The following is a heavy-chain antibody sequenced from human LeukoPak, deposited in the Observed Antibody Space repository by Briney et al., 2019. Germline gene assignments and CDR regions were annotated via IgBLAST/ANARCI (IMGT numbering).Heavy chain of an antibody. Sequence: PSETPSLTCTVSGGSISSSSYYWGWIRQPPGKGLEWIGSIYYSGSTYYNPSLKSRVTISVDTSKNQFSLKLSSVTAADTAVYYCARHGDGYNPPYFDYWGQGTLVTVSS. D-gene: IGHD5-12*01. CDR3: ARHGDGYNPPYFDY. V-gene: IGHV4-39*01. J-gene: IGHJ4*02. CDR1: GGSISSSSYY. CDR2: IYYSGST.